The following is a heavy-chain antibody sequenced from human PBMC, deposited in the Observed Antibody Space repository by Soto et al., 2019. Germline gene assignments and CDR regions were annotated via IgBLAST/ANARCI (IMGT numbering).Heavy chain of an antibody. J-gene: IGHJ4*02. V-gene: IGHV3-30*18. Sequence: GGSLRLSCAASGFTFSSYGMHWVRQAPGKGLEWVAVISYDGSNKYYADSVKGRFTISRDNSKNTLYLQMNSLRAEDTAVYYCAKILVRGDPTNNINYFDYWGQGTLVTVSS. D-gene: IGHD3-10*01. CDR1: GFTFSSYG. CDR2: ISYDGSNK. CDR3: AKILVRGDPTNNINYFDY.